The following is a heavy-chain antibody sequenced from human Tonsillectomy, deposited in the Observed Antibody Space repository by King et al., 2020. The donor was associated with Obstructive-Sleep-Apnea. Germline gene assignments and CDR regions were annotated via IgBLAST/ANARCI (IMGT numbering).Heavy chain of an antibody. CDR3: ARGSSGWNSDAFDI. V-gene: IGHV4-4*02. CDR2: IYHSGRT. D-gene: IGHD6-19*01. CDR1: GGSISSSNW. Sequence: VQLQESGPGLVKPSGTLSLTCAVSGGSISSSNWWSWVRQPPGKGLEWIGEIYHSGRTNYNPSLTSRVTISVDNSKNQFSLKLSSVTAADTAVYFCARGSSGWNSDAFDIWGQGTMVTVSS. J-gene: IGHJ3*02.